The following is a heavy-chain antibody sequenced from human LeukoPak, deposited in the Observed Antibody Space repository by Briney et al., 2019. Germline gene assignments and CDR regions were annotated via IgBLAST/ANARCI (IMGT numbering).Heavy chain of an antibody. Sequence: GGSLRLSCAASGYTFSTHAMSWVRQAPGKGLEWVSGITGSGGGTYYADSVKGRFTISRDNSKNTLYLQMNSLRAEDTAVYYCAKAPGISLVRGFDYWGQGTLVTVSS. D-gene: IGHD3-10*01. J-gene: IGHJ4*02. CDR1: GYTFSTHA. CDR2: ITGSGGGT. CDR3: AKAPGISLVRGFDY. V-gene: IGHV3-23*01.